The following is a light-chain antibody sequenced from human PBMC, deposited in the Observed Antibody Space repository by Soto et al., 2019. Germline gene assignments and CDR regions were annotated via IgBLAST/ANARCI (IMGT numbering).Light chain of an antibody. Sequence: EIVLTHSPGTLSFSPGEIATLSCRASQSISSSYLAWYQQKPGQAPRLLISGASTRATGIPDRFSGSGSGTDFTLTISRLEPEDFAVYYCQHCGTSPFTFGPGTKVDIK. CDR1: QSISSSY. V-gene: IGKV3-20*01. J-gene: IGKJ3*01. CDR3: QHCGTSPFT. CDR2: GAS.